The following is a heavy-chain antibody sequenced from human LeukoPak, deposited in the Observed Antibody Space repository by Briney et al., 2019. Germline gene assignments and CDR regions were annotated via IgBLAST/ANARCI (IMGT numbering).Heavy chain of an antibody. V-gene: IGHV3-48*03. CDR2: ISSSCSTI. CDR3: ARVITVYYYYGMDV. D-gene: IGHD3-22*01. Sequence: GGSLRLSCTASGFTFSSYEKNWVRQAPGKGLEWVSYISSSCSTIYYAYSVQARSTNSRDNAKTSLSLQMTSLRADDTAVYYCARVITVYYYYGMDVWGQGTTVTVSS. J-gene: IGHJ6*02. CDR1: GFTFSSYE.